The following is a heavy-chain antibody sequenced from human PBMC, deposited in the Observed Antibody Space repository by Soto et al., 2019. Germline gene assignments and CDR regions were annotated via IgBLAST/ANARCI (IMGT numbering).Heavy chain of an antibody. Sequence: GGSLRLSCEASGFTFSAYWMSWVRQAPGKGLEWVANIMQYGSQKYLVDSVKGRFNISRDNAKNSLYLKMNSLRAEDTAVYYCVRDGRSGWHSEYWGQGTLVIVSS. CDR1: GFTFSAYW. J-gene: IGHJ4*02. CDR3: VRDGRSGWHSEY. D-gene: IGHD6-19*01. CDR2: IMQYGSQK. V-gene: IGHV3-7*01.